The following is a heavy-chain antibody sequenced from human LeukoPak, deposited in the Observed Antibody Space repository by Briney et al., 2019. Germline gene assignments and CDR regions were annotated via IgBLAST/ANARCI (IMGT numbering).Heavy chain of an antibody. V-gene: IGHV3-30*02. J-gene: IGHJ4*02. CDR2: IRYDGSNK. CDR3: ANDRRYGVAPYYFDY. Sequence: GGSLRLSCAASGFTFSSYGMHWVRQAPGKGLEWVAFIRYDGSNKYYADSVKGRFTISRDNSKNTLYLQMNSLRAEDTAVYYCANDRRYGVAPYYFDYWGQGTLVTVSS. D-gene: IGHD3-3*01. CDR1: GFTFSSYG.